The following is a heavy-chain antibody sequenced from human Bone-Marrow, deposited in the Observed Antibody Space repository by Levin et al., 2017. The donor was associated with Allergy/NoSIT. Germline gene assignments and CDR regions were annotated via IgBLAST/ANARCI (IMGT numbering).Heavy chain of an antibody. Sequence: GESLKISCAASGFTFSSYSMNWVRQAPGKGLEWVSYISSSSSTIYYADSVKGRFTISRDNAKNSLYLQMNSLRAEDTAVYYCARRGYSGYDYPHYYYGMDVWGQGTTVTVSS. D-gene: IGHD5-12*01. CDR3: ARRGYSGYDYPHYYYGMDV. CDR1: GFTFSSYS. V-gene: IGHV3-48*04. J-gene: IGHJ6*02. CDR2: ISSSSSTI.